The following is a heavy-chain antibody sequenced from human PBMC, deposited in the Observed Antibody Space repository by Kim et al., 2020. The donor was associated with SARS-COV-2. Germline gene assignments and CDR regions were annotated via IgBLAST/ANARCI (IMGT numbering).Heavy chain of an antibody. CDR1: GYTFTGYY. J-gene: IGHJ3*02. Sequence: ASVKVSCKASGYTFTGYYMHWVRQAPGQGLEWMGWINPNSGGTNYAQKFQGRVTMTRDTSISTAYMELSRLRSDDTAVYYCARDLMVGAYDAFDIWGQGTMVTVSS. CDR3: ARDLMVGAYDAFDI. V-gene: IGHV1-2*02. D-gene: IGHD1-26*01. CDR2: INPNSGGT.